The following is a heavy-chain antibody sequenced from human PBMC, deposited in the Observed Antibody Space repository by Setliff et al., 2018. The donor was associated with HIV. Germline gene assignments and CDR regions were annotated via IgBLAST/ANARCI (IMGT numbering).Heavy chain of an antibody. J-gene: IGHJ4*02. D-gene: IGHD3-22*01. CDR1: GGSISSSSYY. Sequence: SETLSLTCTVSGGSISSSSYYWGWIRQPPGKGLEWIGSIYYSWSTYYNPSLKSRVTISVDTSKNQFSLKLSSVTAADTAVYYCARLGSDYYDSSGYLYYFDYWGQGTLVPSPQ. CDR2: IYYSWST. V-gene: IGHV4-39*01. CDR3: ARLGSDYYDSSGYLYYFDY.